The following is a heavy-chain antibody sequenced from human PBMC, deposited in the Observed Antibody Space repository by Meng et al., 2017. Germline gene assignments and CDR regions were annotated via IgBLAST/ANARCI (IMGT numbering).Heavy chain of an antibody. CDR2: IYYSGST. Sequence: QPQLQEAGPGLVKPSETLSLTCTVSGGSISSSSYYWGWIRQPPGKGLEWIGSIYYSGSTYYNPSLKSRVTISVDTSKNQFSLKLSSVTAADTAVYYCARGYHYYYDSSGPFNWFDPWGQGTLVTVSS. D-gene: IGHD3-22*01. CDR1: GGSISSSSYY. CDR3: ARGYHYYYDSSGPFNWFDP. J-gene: IGHJ5*02. V-gene: IGHV4-39*07.